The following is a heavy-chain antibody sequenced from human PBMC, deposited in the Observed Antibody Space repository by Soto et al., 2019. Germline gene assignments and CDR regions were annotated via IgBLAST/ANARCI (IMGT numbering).Heavy chain of an antibody. J-gene: IGHJ4*02. V-gene: IGHV1-69*12. Sequence: QVQLVQSGAEVKKPGSSVKVSCKASGGTFSSYAIDWVRQAPGQGLEWMGGIIPIFGTADYAQKFQGRVTITADESTSTAYMALSSLRSEDTAVYYCARGPAGGGWGYYFDYCGQGTLVTVSS. D-gene: IGHD3-16*01. CDR2: IIPIFGTA. CDR1: GGTFSSYA. CDR3: ARGPAGGGWGYYFDY.